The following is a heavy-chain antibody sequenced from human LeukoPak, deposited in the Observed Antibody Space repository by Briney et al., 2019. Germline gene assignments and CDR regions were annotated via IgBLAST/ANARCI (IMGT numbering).Heavy chain of an antibody. J-gene: IGHJ4*02. CDR3: ARTHSNYYGSGSQLYYFDY. CDR2: ISSSSSYI. V-gene: IGHV3-21*04. CDR1: GFTFSSYS. Sequence: PGGSLRLSCAASGFTFSSYSVNWVRQAPGKGLEWVSSISSSSSYIYYADSVKGRFTISRDNAKNSLYLQMNSLRAEDTAVYYCARTHSNYYGSGSQLYYFDYWGQGTLVTVSS. D-gene: IGHD3-10*01.